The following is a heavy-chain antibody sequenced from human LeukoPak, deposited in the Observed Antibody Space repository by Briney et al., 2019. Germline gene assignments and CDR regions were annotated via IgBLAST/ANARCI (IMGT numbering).Heavy chain of an antibody. J-gene: IGHJ4*02. Sequence: PSETLSLTCTVSGGSISSSSYYWGWIRQPPGKGLEWIGSIYYSGSTYYNPSLKSRVTISVDTSKNQFSLKLSSVTAADTAVYYCARLGDIVLMVYAIPNYWGQGTLVTVSS. V-gene: IGHV4-39*01. CDR3: ARLGDIVLMVYAIPNY. CDR2: IYYSGST. D-gene: IGHD2-8*01. CDR1: GGSISSSSYY.